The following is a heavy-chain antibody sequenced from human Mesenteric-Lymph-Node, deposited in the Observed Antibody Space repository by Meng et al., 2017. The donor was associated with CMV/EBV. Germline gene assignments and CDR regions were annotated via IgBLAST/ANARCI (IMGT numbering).Heavy chain of an antibody. J-gene: IGHJ3*02. D-gene: IGHD2-21*01. CDR2: ITSGENI. CDR1: GFTVSRNY. Sequence: GGSLRLSCGASGFTVSRNYMTWVRQAPGKGLEWVATITSGENIFYADSVKGRFTISRDSSKNTVWLQMNSLRAEDTALYYCARDGPYCGGDCYSDAFEIWGQGTMVTVSS. CDR3: ARDGPYCGGDCYSDAFEI. V-gene: IGHV3-66*02.